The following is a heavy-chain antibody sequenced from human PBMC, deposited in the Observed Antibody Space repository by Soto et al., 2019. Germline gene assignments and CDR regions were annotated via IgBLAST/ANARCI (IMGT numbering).Heavy chain of an antibody. CDR3: ARDRSGDFWSGYYHYYYGMDV. J-gene: IGHJ6*02. D-gene: IGHD3-3*01. Sequence: PGGALRLSCAASGFTCSSYLMSWVRQSPGKGLEWVANIKQDGSEKYYVDSVKGRFTISRDNAKNSLYLQMNSLRAEDTAVYYCARDRSGDFWSGYYHYYYGMDVWGQGTTVTVS. V-gene: IGHV3-7*01. CDR2: IKQDGSEK. CDR1: GFTCSSYL.